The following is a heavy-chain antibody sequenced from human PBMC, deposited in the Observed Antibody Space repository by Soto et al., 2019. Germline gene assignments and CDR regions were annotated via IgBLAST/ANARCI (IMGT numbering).Heavy chain of an antibody. CDR1: GFTFDHFA. CDR2: ITSKRYGGTT. Sequence: EVQLVESGGGLAQPGRSLRLSCTSSGFTFDHFAMTWFRQAPGKGLEWVGFITSKRYGGTTEYAASVKGRFTISRDDSKSIAYLQMDSLKTEDTAVYYCTRVPPNNHGSGTYPFDYWGQGALVTVSS. J-gene: IGHJ4*02. V-gene: IGHV3-49*03. CDR3: TRVPPNNHGSGTYPFDY. D-gene: IGHD3-10*01.